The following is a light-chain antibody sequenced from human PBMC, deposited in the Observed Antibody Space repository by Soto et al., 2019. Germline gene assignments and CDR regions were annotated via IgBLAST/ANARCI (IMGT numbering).Light chain of an antibody. CDR1: QSISSW. CDR3: QQYSSLWT. J-gene: IGKJ1*01. V-gene: IGKV1-5*01. Sequence: DIQMTQSPSTLSASVGERVTITCRASQSISSWLAWYQQKPGKAPKLLIYDDSSLESGVPSRFSGSGSGTDFTISISRLEPEDFAVYYCQQYSSLWTLGQGPRWRS. CDR2: DDS.